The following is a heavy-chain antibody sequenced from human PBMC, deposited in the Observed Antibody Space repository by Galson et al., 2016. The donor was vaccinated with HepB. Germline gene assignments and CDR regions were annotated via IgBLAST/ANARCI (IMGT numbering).Heavy chain of an antibody. Sequence: SLRLSCAASGFTFSSNWMHWVRQAPGKGLVWVSRINTDGSTTNYADSVKGRFTISRDNSRNTVYVQINSLRVEDTAIYYCTMISWSTSSGFGFWGQGTRVTVSS. J-gene: IGHJ4*02. CDR3: TMISWSTSSGFGF. CDR1: GFTFSSNW. V-gene: IGHV3-74*01. D-gene: IGHD3-22*01. CDR2: INTDGSTT.